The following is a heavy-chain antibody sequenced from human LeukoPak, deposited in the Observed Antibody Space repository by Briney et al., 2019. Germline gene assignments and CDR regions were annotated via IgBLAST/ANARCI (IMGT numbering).Heavy chain of an antibody. CDR2: IGTASNT. D-gene: IGHD1-1*01. CDR1: GFTFSSYD. V-gene: IGHV3-13*01. Sequence: GSLRLSCAASGFTFSSYDMYWVRQGTGKGLEWVSTIGTASNTYYPDSVKGRFTISRENAKNSLSLQMINLRAGDTAVYYCASLGNWGQGTLVTVSS. J-gene: IGHJ4*02. CDR3: ASLGN.